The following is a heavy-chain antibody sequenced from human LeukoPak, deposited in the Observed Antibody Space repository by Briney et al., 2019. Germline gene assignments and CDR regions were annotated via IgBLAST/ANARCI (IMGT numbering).Heavy chain of an antibody. CDR2: ISYSGTTI. V-gene: IGHV3-11*01. CDR3: ARDLGGSTISGSFDI. Sequence: PGGSLRLSCAASGFTFSDYYMSWIRQAPGKGLEWVSYISYSGTTIYYADSVKGRFTISRDNAKNSLYLQMNSLRAEDTAVYYCARDLGGSTISGSFDIWGQGTMVTVSS. D-gene: IGHD3-9*01. CDR1: GFTFSDYY. J-gene: IGHJ3*02.